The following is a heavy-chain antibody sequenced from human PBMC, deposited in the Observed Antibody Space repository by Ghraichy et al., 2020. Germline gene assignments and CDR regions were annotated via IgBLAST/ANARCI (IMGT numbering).Heavy chain of an antibody. V-gene: IGHV3-23*01. CDR1: GFTFSTSA. D-gene: IGHD6-19*01. CDR3: ARGGIAVAGYDY. Sequence: GGSLSLSCTASGFTFSTSAMSWVRQAPGKGLEWVSNISGDGAGIRYADSVKGRFTISRDNSKNTLFLQMSSLTAEDTAIYYCARGGIAVAGYDYWGQGTLVTVSS. J-gene: IGHJ4*02. CDR2: ISGDGAGI.